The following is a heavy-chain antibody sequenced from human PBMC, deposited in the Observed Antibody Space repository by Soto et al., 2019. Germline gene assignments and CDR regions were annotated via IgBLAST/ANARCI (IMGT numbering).Heavy chain of an antibody. CDR2: ISSSSSYI. Sequence: GGSLRLSCAASGFTFSSYSMNWVRQAPGKGLEWVSSISSSSSYIYYADSVKGRFTISRDNAKNSLYLQMNSLRAEDTAVYYCARDLMDIVVVPAAISELDYYYYYGMDVWGQGTTVTVSS. V-gene: IGHV3-21*01. J-gene: IGHJ6*02. CDR1: GFTFSSYS. D-gene: IGHD2-2*03. CDR3: ARDLMDIVVVPAAISELDYYYYYGMDV.